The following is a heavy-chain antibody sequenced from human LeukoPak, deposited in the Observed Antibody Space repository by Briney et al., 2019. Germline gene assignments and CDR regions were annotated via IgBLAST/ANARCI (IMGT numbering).Heavy chain of an antibody. D-gene: IGHD4-17*01. CDR1: GGSISSSSYY. CDR3: ARKDYGDPNER. J-gene: IGHJ4*02. Sequence: SETQSLTCTVSGGSISSSSYYSAWIRQPPGNGLQSIGSIYYSGSTYYNPYLKSRVYISVDKSKNHFSLNLSSVTAADTAVYYCARKDYGDPNERWGQGTLVTVSS. CDR2: IYYSGST. V-gene: IGHV4-39*02.